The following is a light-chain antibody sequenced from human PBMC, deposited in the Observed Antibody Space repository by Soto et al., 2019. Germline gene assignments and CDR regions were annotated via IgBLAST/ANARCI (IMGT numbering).Light chain of an antibody. J-gene: IGLJ1*01. Sequence: QSVLTQPASVSGSPGQSITISFTGTSSDVGGYNYVSWYQHHPGKAPKLMIYDVSNRPSGVSNRFSGSKSGNTASLTISGLQPEDEADYYCSSYTTSNTRQIVFGTG. CDR2: DVS. CDR3: SSYTTSNTRQIV. CDR1: SSDVGGYNY. V-gene: IGLV2-14*03.